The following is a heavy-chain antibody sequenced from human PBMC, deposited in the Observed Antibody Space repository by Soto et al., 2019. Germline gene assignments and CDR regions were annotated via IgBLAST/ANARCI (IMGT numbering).Heavy chain of an antibody. CDR2: IYYSGST. CDR3: ARDSGDYGDYDY. D-gene: IGHD4-17*01. Sequence: SETLSLTCTVSGGSVSSGSYYWSWIRQPPGKGLEWIGYIYYSGSTNYNPSLKSRVTISVDTSKNQFSLKLSSVTAADTAVYYCARDSGDYGDYDYWGQGTLVTVSS. J-gene: IGHJ4*02. CDR1: GGSVSSGSYY. V-gene: IGHV4-61*01.